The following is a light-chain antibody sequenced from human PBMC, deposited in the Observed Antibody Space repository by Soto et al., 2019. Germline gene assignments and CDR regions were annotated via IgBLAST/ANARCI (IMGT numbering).Light chain of an antibody. CDR2: GAS. J-gene: IGKJ3*01. CDR3: QQRGNWPQT. Sequence: IVLTQSPGTLSLSPGEGATLSCRASQSVSSNYLAWYQQRPGQTPRLLIYGASNRATGIPDRFSGSGSVTDFTLTISRLEPEDFAVYYCQQRGNWPQTFGPGTKVDI. CDR1: QSVSSNY. V-gene: IGKV3D-20*02.